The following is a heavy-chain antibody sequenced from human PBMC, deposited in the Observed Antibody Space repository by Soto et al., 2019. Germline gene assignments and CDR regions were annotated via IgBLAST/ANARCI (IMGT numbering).Heavy chain of an antibody. CDR1: GFTFGDYA. CDR3: TTNYYDTSGYDNWFDP. CDR2: IRSKAYGGTT. Sequence: GGSLRLSCTASGFTFGDYAMSWFRQAPGKGLEWVGFIRSKAYGGTTVYAASVKGRFTISRDDSKSIAYLQMNSLKTEDTAVYYCTTNYYDTSGYDNWFDPWGQGTLVTVSS. J-gene: IGHJ5*02. V-gene: IGHV3-49*03. D-gene: IGHD3-22*01.